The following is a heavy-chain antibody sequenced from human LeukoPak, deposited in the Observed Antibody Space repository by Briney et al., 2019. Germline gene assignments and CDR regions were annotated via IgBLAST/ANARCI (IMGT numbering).Heavy chain of an antibody. Sequence: SETLSLTCTVSGGSISSYYWSWIRQPAGKGLEWIGRIYTSGSTNYNPSLKSRVTMSVDTSKNQFSLKLSSVTAADTAVYYCARGFIAARQGGSFDYWGQGTLVTVSS. V-gene: IGHV4-4*07. CDR1: GGSISSYY. CDR3: ARGFIAARQGGSFDY. J-gene: IGHJ4*02. CDR2: IYTSGST. D-gene: IGHD6-6*01.